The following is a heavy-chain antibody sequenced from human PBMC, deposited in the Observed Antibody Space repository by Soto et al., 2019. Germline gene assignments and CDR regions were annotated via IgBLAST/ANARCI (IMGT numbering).Heavy chain of an antibody. V-gene: IGHV3-30*18. CDR1: GFTFSSYG. Sequence: VQLVESGGGVVQPGRSLRHSCAASGFTFSSYGMHWVRQAPGKGLEWVAVISYDGSNKYYADSVKGRFTISRDNSKNTLYLQMNSLRAEDTAVYYCAKSSIGDIWGQGTMVTVSS. D-gene: IGHD2-15*01. J-gene: IGHJ3*02. CDR3: AKSSIGDI. CDR2: ISYDGSNK.